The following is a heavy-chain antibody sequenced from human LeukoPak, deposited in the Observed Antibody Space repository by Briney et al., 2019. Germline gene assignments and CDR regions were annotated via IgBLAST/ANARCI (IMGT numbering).Heavy chain of an antibody. Sequence: PSGTLSLTCAVSGGSISSTNWWSWVRQPPGKGLEWIGEIYHSGTTHYNPSLKSRVAISVDKSKNQFSLKLSSVTAVDTAVYYCARHEGPYSYGDYWGQGTLVTVSS. D-gene: IGHD5-18*01. V-gene: IGHV4-4*02. J-gene: IGHJ4*02. CDR3: ARHEGPYSYGDY. CDR1: GGSISSTNW. CDR2: IYHSGTT.